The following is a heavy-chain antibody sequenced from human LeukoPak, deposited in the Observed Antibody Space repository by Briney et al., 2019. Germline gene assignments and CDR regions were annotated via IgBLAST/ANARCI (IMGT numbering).Heavy chain of an antibody. CDR2: MNPNSGNT. CDR3: ARGFRIQSHDYGPYYYMDV. Sequence: ASVTVSCRASGYTFTSSDINWVRQATGQGLEWMGWMNPNSGNTGYAQNFQGRVIMTRNTSIATAYMELTSLKSEDTAVYYCARGFRIQSHDYGPYYYMDVWGKGTTVTVSS. V-gene: IGHV1-8*01. CDR1: GYTFTSSD. D-gene: IGHD4-17*01. J-gene: IGHJ6*03.